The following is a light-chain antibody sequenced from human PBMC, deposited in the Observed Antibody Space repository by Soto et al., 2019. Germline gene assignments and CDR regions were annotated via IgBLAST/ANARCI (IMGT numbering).Light chain of an antibody. V-gene: IGKV3-15*01. J-gene: IGKJ2*01. Sequence: EIVMTQSPATLSVSPGERATLSCMASQSVSNNLVWYQQKPGQAPRLLIYGASTRATGIPARFSGSGSGTEFTLTLCSLQSEDFAVYYCQQYKNWPPYTFGQGTKLEIK. CDR1: QSVSNN. CDR3: QQYKNWPPYT. CDR2: GAS.